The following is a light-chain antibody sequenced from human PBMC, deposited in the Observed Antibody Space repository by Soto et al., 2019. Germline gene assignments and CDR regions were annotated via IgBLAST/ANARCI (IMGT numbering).Light chain of an antibody. J-gene: IGLJ1*01. CDR1: SSDVGAFNY. Sequence: QSVLTQPASVSGSPGQSIAISCTGTSSDVGAFNYVSWYQQHPGKAPKFMIFDVSSQPSGVSDRFSGSKSGNTASLTISGLQTEDEADYYCASYTTSSTYVFGTGTKVTVL. V-gene: IGLV2-14*03. CDR3: ASYTTSSTYV. CDR2: DVS.